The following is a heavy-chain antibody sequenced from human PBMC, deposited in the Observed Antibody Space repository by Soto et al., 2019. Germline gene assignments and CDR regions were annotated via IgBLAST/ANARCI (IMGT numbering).Heavy chain of an antibody. V-gene: IGHV4-30-4*01. CDR3: ARHQGGIHLGYRSSTSCYGGVDY. CDR1: GGSISRGDSY. Sequence: SETLSLTCTVSGGSISRGDSYWSWIRQPAWTGQEWIGYIYYSASTYYNPSLKSRVTISVDTSKNQFSLKRSSVTAADTAVYYCARHQGGIHLGYRSSTSCYGGVDYWGQGTLVTVSS. D-gene: IGHD2-2*01. CDR2: IYYSAST. J-gene: IGHJ4*02.